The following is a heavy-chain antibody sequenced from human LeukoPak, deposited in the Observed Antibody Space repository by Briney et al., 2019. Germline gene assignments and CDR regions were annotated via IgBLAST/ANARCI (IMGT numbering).Heavy chain of an antibody. J-gene: IGHJ4*02. CDR2: IKQDGSEK. Sequence: PGRSLRLSCAASGFTFSNYAMSWVRQAPGKGLEWVANIKQDGSEKYYVDSVKGRFTISRDNAKNSLYLQMNSLRAEDTAVYYCARDPRDYGSGSNHYWGQGTLVTVSS. CDR1: GFTFSNYA. CDR3: ARDPRDYGSGSNHY. D-gene: IGHD3-10*01. V-gene: IGHV3-7*01.